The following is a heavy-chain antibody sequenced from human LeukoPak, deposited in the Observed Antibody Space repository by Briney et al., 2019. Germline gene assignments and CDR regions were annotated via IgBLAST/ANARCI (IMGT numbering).Heavy chain of an antibody. V-gene: IGHV4-59*01. CDR3: AREDSSGFGDF. J-gene: IGHJ4*02. CDR1: GGSISSYY. D-gene: IGHD6-19*01. Sequence: SETLSLTCTVSGGSISSYYWSWIRQPPGKGLEWIGYIYYSGSTNYNPSLKSRVTISVDTFKNQFSLNLTSVTAADTAVYYCAREDSSGFGDFWGQGTLVTVSS. CDR2: IYYSGST.